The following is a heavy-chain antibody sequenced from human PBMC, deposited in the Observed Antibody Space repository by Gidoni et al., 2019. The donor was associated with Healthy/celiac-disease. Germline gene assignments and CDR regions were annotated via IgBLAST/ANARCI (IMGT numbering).Heavy chain of an antibody. CDR3: ARVAEQWLANNWFDP. D-gene: IGHD6-19*01. CDR2: IWYDGSNK. CDR1: GFTFSSYG. Sequence: QVQLVESGGGVVQPGRSLRLSCAASGFTFSSYGIHWVRQAPGKGLEWVAVIWYDGSNKYYADSVKGRFTISRDNSKNTLYLQMNSLRAEDTAVYYCARVAEQWLANNWFDPWGQGTLVTVSS. V-gene: IGHV3-33*01. J-gene: IGHJ5*02.